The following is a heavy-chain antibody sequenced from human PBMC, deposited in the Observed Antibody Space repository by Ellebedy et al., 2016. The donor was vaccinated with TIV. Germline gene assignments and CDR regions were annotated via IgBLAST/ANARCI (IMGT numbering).Heavy chain of an antibody. CDR2: ISSSGSTI. Sequence: SLKISXAASGFTFSDYDMSWLRQAPGKGVEWVSYISSSGSTIYYADSVKGRFTISRDNAKNSLYLQMNSLGAEDTAVYYCAKDFSSGPSGSDYWGQGTLVTVSS. D-gene: IGHD3-10*01. CDR3: AKDFSSGPSGSDY. CDR1: GFTFSDYD. V-gene: IGHV3-11*01. J-gene: IGHJ4*02.